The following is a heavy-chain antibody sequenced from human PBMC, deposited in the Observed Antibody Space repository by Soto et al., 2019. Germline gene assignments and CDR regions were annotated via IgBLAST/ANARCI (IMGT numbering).Heavy chain of an antibody. CDR1: GYTFTRYA. CDR2: INTGNGNT. J-gene: IGHJ5*02. D-gene: IGHD2-15*01. V-gene: IGHV1-3*04. CDR3: ARNVVYFDP. Sequence: GASVKVSCKASGYTFTRYAMHWVRQAPGQGLEWMGWINTGNGNTHYSQKFQGRVTFTRDASATTAYMELSSLTSEDTAVYYCARNVVYFDPWGHGTLVTVSS.